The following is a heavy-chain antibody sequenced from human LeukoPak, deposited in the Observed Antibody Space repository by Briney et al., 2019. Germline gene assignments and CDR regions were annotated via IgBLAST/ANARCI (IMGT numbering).Heavy chain of an antibody. CDR3: ASPSIGTYYGMDV. CDR1: GGSISSSSYY. V-gene: IGHV4-39*01. Sequence: SETLSLTCTVSGGSISSSSYYWGWIRQPPGKGLEWIGSIYYSGSTYYNPSLKSRVTISVDTSKNQFSLKLSSVTAADTAVYYCASPSIGTYYGMDVWGQGTTVTVSS. J-gene: IGHJ6*02. CDR2: IYYSGST. D-gene: IGHD2-2*01.